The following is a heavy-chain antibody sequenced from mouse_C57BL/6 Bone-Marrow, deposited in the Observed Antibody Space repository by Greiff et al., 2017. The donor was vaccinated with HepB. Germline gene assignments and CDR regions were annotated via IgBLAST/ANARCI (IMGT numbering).Heavy chain of an antibody. CDR2: INPSNGGT. CDR1: GYTFTSYW. D-gene: IGHD3-2*02. Sequence: QVQLQQPGTELVKPGASVKLSCKASGYTFTSYWMHWVKQRPGQGLEWIGNINPSNGGTNYNEKFKSKATLSVDKSSSTAYMQLSSLTSEDSAVYYCARHQTAQAWFAYWGQGTLVTVSA. J-gene: IGHJ3*01. V-gene: IGHV1-53*01. CDR3: ARHQTAQAWFAY.